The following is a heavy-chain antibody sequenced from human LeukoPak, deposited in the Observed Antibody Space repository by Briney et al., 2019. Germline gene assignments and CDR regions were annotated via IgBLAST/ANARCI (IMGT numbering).Heavy chain of an antibody. CDR2: IYDGRKI. CDR3: ARDPHTSGWPSGY. D-gene: IGHD6-19*01. V-gene: IGHV4-4*02. CDR1: GGSISSPNW. Sequence: PSETLSLTCAVSGGSISSPNWWSWVRQPPGKGLEWIGEIYDGRKIDYNPSLKSRVTVSLDKSKNQFSLKLSSVTAADTAVYYCARDPHTSGWPSGYWGQGTLVTVSS. J-gene: IGHJ4*02.